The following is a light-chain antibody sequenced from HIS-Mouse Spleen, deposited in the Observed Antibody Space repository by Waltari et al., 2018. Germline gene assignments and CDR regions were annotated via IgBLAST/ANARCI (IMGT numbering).Light chain of an antibody. V-gene: IGLV3-21*03. CDR1: NIGSKS. J-gene: IGLJ2*01. CDR3: QVWDSSSDHVV. CDR2: DDS. Sequence: SYVLTQPPSVSVAPGKTARITCGGNNIGSKSVHWYQQKPGQAPVLVVYDDSVRPPGIPERFSGSNSGNTATLTISRVEAGDEADYYCQVWDSSSDHVVFGGGTKLTVL.